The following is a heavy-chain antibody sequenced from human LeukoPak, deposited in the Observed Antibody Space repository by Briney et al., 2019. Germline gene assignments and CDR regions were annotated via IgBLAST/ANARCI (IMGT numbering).Heavy chain of an antibody. CDR1: GGSISSYY. CDR2: IYYSGST. Sequence: SETLSLTCTVSGGSISSYYWSWIRQPPGKGLEWIGYIYYSGSTNYNPSLKSRVTISVDTSKNQFSLKLSSVTAADTAVYYCASIGGGSYSVVDYWGQGTLVTVSS. J-gene: IGHJ4*02. CDR3: ASIGGGSYSVVDY. V-gene: IGHV4-59*01. D-gene: IGHD1-26*01.